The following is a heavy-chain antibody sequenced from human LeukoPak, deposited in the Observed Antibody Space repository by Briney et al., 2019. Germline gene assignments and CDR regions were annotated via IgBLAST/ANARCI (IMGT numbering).Heavy chain of an antibody. CDR1: GFTFNDYY. J-gene: IGHJ4*02. CDR2: ISSSSSYT. Sequence: PGGSLRLSCAASGFTFNDYYMSWIRQAPGKGLEWVSYISSSSSYTNYADSVKGRFTISRDNAKNSLYLQMNSMRAEDTAVYYCARDTDLAYCGGDCYSGPFDYWGQGTLVTVSS. D-gene: IGHD2-21*02. V-gene: IGHV3-11*05. CDR3: ARDTDLAYCGGDCYSGPFDY.